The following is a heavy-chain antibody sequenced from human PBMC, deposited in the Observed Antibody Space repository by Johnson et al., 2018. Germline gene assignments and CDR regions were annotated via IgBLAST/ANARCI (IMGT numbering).Heavy chain of an antibody. D-gene: IGHD4-23*01. J-gene: IGHJ1*01. Sequence: VQLVESGGVVGEPGGSLRLSCAASGFTFDDYTMHWVRQTPGKGLEWVSFITWDGGVTHYAVFVKGRFSISRDNSKKSLSLQINSRKTEDTALYYCVKEGGGVKEPSFQHWGQGTLVIVSS. CDR3: VKEGGGVKEPSFQH. V-gene: IGHV3-43*01. CDR2: ITWDGGVT. CDR1: GFTFDDYT.